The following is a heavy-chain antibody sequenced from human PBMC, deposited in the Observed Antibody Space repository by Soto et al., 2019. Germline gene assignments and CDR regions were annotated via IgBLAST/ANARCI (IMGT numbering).Heavy chain of an antibody. V-gene: IGHV1-69*01. CDR3: ARAAQEDYNDSSGYDY. CDR2: IIPIFGTA. J-gene: IGHJ4*02. CDR1: GGTFSSYA. D-gene: IGHD3-22*01. Sequence: QVQLVQSGDEVKKPGSSVKVSCKASGGTFSSYAISWVRQAPGQGLEWMGGIIPIFGTANYAQKFQGRITITADESTSTAYMELSSLRSEDTAVYYCARAAQEDYNDSSGYDYRGQGTLVTVSS.